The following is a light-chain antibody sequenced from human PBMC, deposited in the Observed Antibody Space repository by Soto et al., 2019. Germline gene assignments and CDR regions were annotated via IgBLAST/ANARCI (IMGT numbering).Light chain of an antibody. CDR3: QQYNSYPST. J-gene: IGKJ1*01. V-gene: IGKV1-5*03. Sequence: DIQITQSPSTLSASVGDRVTITCRASQSISSWLAWYQQKPGKAPKLLIYKASDLESGVPSRFSGSGSGTEFTLTISSLQPDDFATYYCQQYNSYPSTFGQGTKVEIK. CDR1: QSISSW. CDR2: KAS.